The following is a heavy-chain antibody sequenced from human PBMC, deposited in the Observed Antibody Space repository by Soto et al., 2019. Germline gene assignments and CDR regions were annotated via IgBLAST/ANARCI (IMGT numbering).Heavy chain of an antibody. CDR2: IWNDGSNK. D-gene: IGHD1-26*01. J-gene: IGHJ4*02. V-gene: IGHV3-33*01. Sequence: QVQLVESGGGVVQPGGSLRLSCAPSGFSFSTYGMHWVLQAPGKGLEWVAVIWNDGSNKYYIDSVKGRLTVSRDNSKKTPYLQMDRLRAEDTAMYFCARDQKEATWVWGQGTLVTVSS. CDR3: ARDQKEATWV. CDR1: GFSFSTYG.